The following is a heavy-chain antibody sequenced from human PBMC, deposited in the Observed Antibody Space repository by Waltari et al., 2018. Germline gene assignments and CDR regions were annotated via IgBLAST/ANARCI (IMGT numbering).Heavy chain of an antibody. V-gene: IGHV3-48*02. CDR3: TRGFASGIHYY. CDR2: ISKTITTI. Sequence: EVQLLASGVGLVQPGGSLRLSCAASGFTFSRYSITWVRQAPGKGLECFSYISKTITTIHYADSVKCRFTISRDNAKNSVYLQMNSLRDEDTAMYYCTRGFASGIHYYWGQGTLVTVSS. J-gene: IGHJ4*02. D-gene: IGHD3-10*01. CDR1: GFTFSRYS.